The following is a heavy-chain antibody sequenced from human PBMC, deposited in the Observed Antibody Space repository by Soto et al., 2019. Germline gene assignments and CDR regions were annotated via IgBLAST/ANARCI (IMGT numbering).Heavy chain of an antibody. J-gene: IGHJ6*02. V-gene: IGHV3-33*01. CDR2: IWYDGSNK. D-gene: IGHD3-9*01. Sequence: GGSLRLSCAASGFTFSSYGMHWVRQAPGKGLEWVAVIWYDGSNKYYADSVKGRFTISGDNSKNTLHLQMNSLRAEDTAVYYCARDMSNILTGYHPYYYYYGMDVWGQGTTVTVSS. CDR3: ARDMSNILTGYHPYYYYYGMDV. CDR1: GFTFSSYG.